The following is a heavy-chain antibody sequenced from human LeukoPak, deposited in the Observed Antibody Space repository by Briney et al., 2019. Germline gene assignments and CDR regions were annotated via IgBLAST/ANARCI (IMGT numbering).Heavy chain of an antibody. J-gene: IGHJ5*02. CDR2: ISAYNGNT. D-gene: IGHD4-17*01. CDR3: ARRDDYGDLNWFDP. V-gene: IGHV1-18*01. CDR1: GGTFSSYA. Sequence: GASVKVSCKASGGTFSSYAISWVRQAPGQGLEWMGWISAYNGNTNYAQKLQGRVTMTTDTSTSTAYMELRSLRSDDTAVYYCARRDDYGDLNWFDPWGQGTLVTVSS.